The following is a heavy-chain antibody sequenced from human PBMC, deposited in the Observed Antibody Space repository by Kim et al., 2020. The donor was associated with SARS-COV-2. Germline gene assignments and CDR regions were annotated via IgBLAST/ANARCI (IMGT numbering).Heavy chain of an antibody. D-gene: IGHD2-21*02. CDR3: AREDGDWHRLGY. V-gene: IGHV4-59*01. Sequence: NYNPSLKSRVTISVDTSKNQFSLKLSSVTAADTAVYYCAREDGDWHRLGYWGQGTLVTVSS. J-gene: IGHJ4*02.